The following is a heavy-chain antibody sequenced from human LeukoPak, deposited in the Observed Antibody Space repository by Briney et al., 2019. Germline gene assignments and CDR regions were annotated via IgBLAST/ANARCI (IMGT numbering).Heavy chain of an antibody. J-gene: IGHJ3*02. D-gene: IGHD6-19*01. CDR1: GDSISTYS. CDR2: INYSGST. Sequence: SETLSLTCSVSGDSISTYSWSWIRQPPGKAPEWIGFINYSGSTNYNTSLKSRVSISVDTSRRQFSLKVNSVTAADTAVYYCARRHPDSSGWNIDAFDMWGQGTMVTVSA. V-gene: IGHV4-59*08. CDR3: ARRHPDSSGWNIDAFDM.